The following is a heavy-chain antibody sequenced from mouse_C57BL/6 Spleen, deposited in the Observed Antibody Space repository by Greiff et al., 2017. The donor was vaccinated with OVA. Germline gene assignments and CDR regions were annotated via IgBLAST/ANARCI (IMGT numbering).Heavy chain of an antibody. CDR2: ISSGSSTI. CDR1: GFTFSDYG. J-gene: IGHJ4*01. D-gene: IGHD1-1*01. V-gene: IGHV5-17*01. Sequence: DVHLVESGGGLVKPGGSLKLSCAASGFTFSDYGMHWVRQAPEKGLEWVAYISSGSSTIYYADTVKGRFTISRDNTKNTLFLQMTSLRSEDTAMYYCARNPTTVVARNAMDYWGQGTSVTVSS. CDR3: ARNPTTVVARNAMDY.